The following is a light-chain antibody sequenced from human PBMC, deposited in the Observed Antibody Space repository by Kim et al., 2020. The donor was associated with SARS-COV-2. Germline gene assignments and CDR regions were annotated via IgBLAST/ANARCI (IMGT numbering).Light chain of an antibody. CDR3: QAWDSNTGVV. Sequence: VSPGLTASITCSGDKLGDKYVCWYQQKPGQSPVLVIYHNSQRPSGIPERFSGSNSGNTATLTISGTQAMDEADYYCQAWDSNTGVVFGGGTKLTVL. CDR1: KLGDKY. J-gene: IGLJ2*01. V-gene: IGLV3-1*01. CDR2: HNS.